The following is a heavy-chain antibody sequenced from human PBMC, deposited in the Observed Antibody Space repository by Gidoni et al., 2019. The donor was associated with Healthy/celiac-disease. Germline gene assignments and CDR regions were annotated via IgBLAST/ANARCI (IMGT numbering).Heavy chain of an antibody. V-gene: IGHV3-30-3*01. Sequence: QVQLVESGGGVVQPGRSLRLSCAASGFTFGSYAMHWVRQAPGKGLGWVAVISYDGSNKYYADSVKGRFTISRDNSKNTLYLQMNSLRAEDTAVYYCARDEGWGESGTIDYWGQGTLVTVSS. CDR2: ISYDGSNK. D-gene: IGHD3-10*01. CDR3: ARDEGWGESGTIDY. J-gene: IGHJ4*02. CDR1: GFTFGSYA.